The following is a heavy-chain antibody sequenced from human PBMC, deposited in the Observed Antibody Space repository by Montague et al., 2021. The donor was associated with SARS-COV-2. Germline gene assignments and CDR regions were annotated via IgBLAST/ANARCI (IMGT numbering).Heavy chain of an antibody. Sequence: SLRLSCAASGFTFSSFAFHWVRQAPGKGLEWVAGISFDGLKKYYGDSVKGRFTISRDNSKNTVYLQMNSLRAEDTAVYYCARRGVWVGVDNSDYWGQGTLVTVSS. D-gene: IGHD3-10*01. V-gene: IGHV3-30*03. CDR3: ARRGVWVGVDNSDY. J-gene: IGHJ4*02. CDR1: GFTFSSFA. CDR2: ISFDGLKK.